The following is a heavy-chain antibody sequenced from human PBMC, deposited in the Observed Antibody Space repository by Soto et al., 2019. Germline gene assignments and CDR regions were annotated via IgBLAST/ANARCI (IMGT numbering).Heavy chain of an antibody. J-gene: IGHJ4*02. V-gene: IGHV3-30-3*01. CDR3: ARDVRSSRVKYYFDY. Sequence: QVQLVESGGGVVQPGRSLRLSCAASGFTFSSYAMHWVRQAPGKGLEWVAVISYDGSNKYYADSVNGRFTISRDNSKNTLYRQMNGLRAEDTAVYYGARDVRSSRVKYYFDYWGQGTLVTVSA. D-gene: IGHD6-13*01. CDR1: GFTFSSYA. CDR2: ISYDGSNK.